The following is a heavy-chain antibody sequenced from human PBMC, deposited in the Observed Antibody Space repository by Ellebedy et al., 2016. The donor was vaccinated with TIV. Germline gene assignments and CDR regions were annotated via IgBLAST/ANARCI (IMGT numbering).Heavy chain of an antibody. D-gene: IGHD2/OR15-2a*01. Sequence: ASVKVSCKTSGYTFTTHGIDWVRQAPGQGLEWMGWISAYYGTTKYAQNLQGRVTVTTETSTSTAYMELRSLTSDDTAVYYCAILGDSFEYWGQGTLVTVSS. J-gene: IGHJ4*02. V-gene: IGHV1-18*01. CDR1: GYTFTTHG. CDR2: ISAYYGTT. CDR3: AILGDSFEY.